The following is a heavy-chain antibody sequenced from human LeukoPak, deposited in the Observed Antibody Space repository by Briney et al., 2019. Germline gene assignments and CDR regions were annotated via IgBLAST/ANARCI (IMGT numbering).Heavy chain of an antibody. V-gene: IGHV3-30*02. CDR3: AKVTVVPAAITPLDY. D-gene: IGHD2-2*02. CDR2: IRYDGSNK. J-gene: IGHJ4*02. CDR1: GFTFSSYG. Sequence: GGSLRLSCAASGFTFSSYGMHWVRQAPGKGLEWVAFIRYDGSNKYYADSVKGRFTIPRDNSKNTLYLQMNSLRAEDTAVCYCAKVTVVPAAITPLDYWGQGTLVTVSS.